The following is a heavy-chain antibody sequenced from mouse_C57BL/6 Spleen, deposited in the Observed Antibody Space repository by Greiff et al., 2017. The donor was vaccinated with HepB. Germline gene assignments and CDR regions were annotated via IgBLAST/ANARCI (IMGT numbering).Heavy chain of an antibody. J-gene: IGHJ4*01. D-gene: IGHD2-4*01. V-gene: IGHV10-1*01. CDR3: VRLYDYPYYAMDY. CDR2: IRSKSNNYAT. Sequence: EPGGGLVQPKGSLKLSCAASGFSFNTYAMNWVRQAPGKGLEWVARIRSKSNNYATYYADSVKDRFTISRDDSESMLYLQMNNLKTEDTAMYYCVRLYDYPYYAMDYWGQGTSVTVSS. CDR1: GFSFNTYA.